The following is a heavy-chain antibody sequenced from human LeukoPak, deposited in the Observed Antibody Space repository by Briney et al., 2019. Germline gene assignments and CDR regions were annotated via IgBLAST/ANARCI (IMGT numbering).Heavy chain of an antibody. D-gene: IGHD3-22*01. CDR2: ISGSGGST. CDR3: AKDPYYYDSSGYGYGMDV. V-gene: IGHV3-23*01. J-gene: IGHJ6*02. Sequence: PGGSLRLSCAASGFTFSSYAMAWVRQAPGKGLEWVSTISGSGGSTHYADSVKGQFTISRDNSKNTLYLQMNSLRAEDTAVYYCAKDPYYYDSSGYGYGMDVWGQGTTVTVSS. CDR1: GFTFSSYA.